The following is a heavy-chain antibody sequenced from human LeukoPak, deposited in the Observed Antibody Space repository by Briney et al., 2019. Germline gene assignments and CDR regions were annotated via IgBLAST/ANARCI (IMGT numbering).Heavy chain of an antibody. V-gene: IGHV3-53*01. CDR3: ARDLDSYGSY. Sequence: GGSLRLSCTASGFSVSSNYMSWVRQAPGKGLEWVSVMFASGSTYYADSVKGRFTISRDNSKNTMYLQMNSLRAEDTAVYYCARDLDSYGSYWGQGTLVTVSS. J-gene: IGHJ4*02. D-gene: IGHD5-18*01. CDR2: MFASGST. CDR1: GFSVSSNY.